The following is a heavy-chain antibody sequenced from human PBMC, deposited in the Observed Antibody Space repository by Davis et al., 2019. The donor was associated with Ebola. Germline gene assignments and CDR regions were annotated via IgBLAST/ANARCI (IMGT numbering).Heavy chain of an antibody. CDR1: GFTFGNAW. CDR2: IKSKTDGGTT. V-gene: IGHV3-15*01. D-gene: IGHD4-17*01. CDR3: TTLSTMTTIYFDL. J-gene: IGHJ2*01. Sequence: GESLKISCAASGFTFGNAWMSWVRQAPEKGLEWVGRIKSKTDGGTTDYAAPVKGRFTISRDDSKNTLYLQMNSLKIEDTAVYYCTTLSTMTTIYFDLWGRGTLVTVSS.